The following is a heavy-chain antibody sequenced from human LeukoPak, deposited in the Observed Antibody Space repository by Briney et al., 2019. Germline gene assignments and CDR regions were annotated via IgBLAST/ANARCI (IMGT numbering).Heavy chain of an antibody. J-gene: IGHJ4*02. V-gene: IGHV1-8*01. CDR3: ARVHYSREHCSSTSCYASFDY. D-gene: IGHD2-2*01. CDR2: MNPNSGNT. CDR1: LYTFTSYD. Sequence: ASVKVSFKASLYTFTSYDINWVRQATGQGLEWMGWMNPNSGNTGYAQKFQGRVTMTRNTSISTAYMELSSLRSEDTAVYYCARVHYSREHCSSTSCYASFDYWGQGTLVTVSS.